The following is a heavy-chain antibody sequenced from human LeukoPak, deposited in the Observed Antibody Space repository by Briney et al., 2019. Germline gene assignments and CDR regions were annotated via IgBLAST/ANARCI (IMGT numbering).Heavy chain of an antibody. D-gene: IGHD3-10*01. J-gene: IGHJ4*02. CDR1: GFTFSSYA. CDR3: AKFPYYYGSGSWDY. CDR2: ISGSGGST. Sequence: QPGGSLRLSCAASGFTFSSYAMSWVRQAPGKGLEWVSAISGSGGSTYYADSVKGRFTISRDNSKNTLYLQMNSLRAEDTAVYYCAKFPYYYGSGSWDYWGQGTLVTVSS. V-gene: IGHV3-23*01.